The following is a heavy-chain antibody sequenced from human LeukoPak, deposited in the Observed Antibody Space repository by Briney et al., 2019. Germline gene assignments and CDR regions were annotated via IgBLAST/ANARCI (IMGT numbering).Heavy chain of an antibody. CDR3: ARELVAATPRVSDY. V-gene: IGHV3-30-3*01. CDR1: GFTFSSYA. J-gene: IGHJ4*02. CDR2: ISYDGSNK. Sequence: PGGSLRLSCAASGFTFSSYAMHWVRQAPGKGLEWVAVISYDGSNKYYADSVKGRFTISRDNSKNTLYLQMNSLRAEDTAVYYCARELVAATPRVSDYWGQGTLVTVSS. D-gene: IGHD2-15*01.